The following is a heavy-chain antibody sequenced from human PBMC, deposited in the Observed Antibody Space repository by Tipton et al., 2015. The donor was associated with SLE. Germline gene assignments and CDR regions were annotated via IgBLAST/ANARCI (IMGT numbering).Heavy chain of an antibody. Sequence: QLVQSGAEVKEPGASVKVSCKASGYTFTGHYMHWVRQAPGQGLEWMGWINPNSGGTNYAQKFQGRVTMTRDTSINTAYMDLSRLTFDDTAIYYCATRAVAGSVQPYFDYWGQGTLVTVSS. CDR3: ATRAVAGSVQPYFDY. J-gene: IGHJ4*02. D-gene: IGHD6-19*01. V-gene: IGHV1-2*02. CDR2: INPNSGGT. CDR1: GYTFTGHY.